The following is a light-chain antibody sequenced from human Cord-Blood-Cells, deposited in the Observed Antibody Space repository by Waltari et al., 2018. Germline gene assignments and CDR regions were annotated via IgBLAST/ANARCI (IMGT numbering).Light chain of an antibody. CDR3: CSYAGSSTWV. CDR1: SSDVGSDNL. V-gene: IGLV2-23*02. J-gene: IGLJ3*02. Sequence: QSALTQPASVSGSPGQSITISCTGTSSDVGSDNLVSWYQQHPGKAPKLMINEVSRRPAGGSNRFSGSKSGNTAALTISGHEAEEEADYYCCSYAGSSTWVFGGGTKLTVL. CDR2: EVS.